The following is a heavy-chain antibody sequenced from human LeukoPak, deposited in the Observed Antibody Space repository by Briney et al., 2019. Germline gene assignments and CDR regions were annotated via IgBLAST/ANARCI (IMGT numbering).Heavy chain of an antibody. CDR1: GFTFSSYS. CDR2: ISSSGSTI. CDR3: ARVLGAGTYSDY. J-gene: IGHJ4*02. D-gene: IGHD6-13*01. V-gene: IGHV3-48*04. Sequence: GGSLRLSCAASGFTFSSYSMNWVRQAPGKGLEWVSYISSSGSTIYYADSVKGRFTISRDNAKNSLYLQMNSLRAEDTAVYYCARVLGAGTYSDYWGQGTLVTVSS.